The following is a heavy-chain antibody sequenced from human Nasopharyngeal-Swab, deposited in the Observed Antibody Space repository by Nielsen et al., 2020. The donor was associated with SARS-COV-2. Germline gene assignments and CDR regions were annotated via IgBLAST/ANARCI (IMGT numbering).Heavy chain of an antibody. J-gene: IGHJ2*01. CDR1: GGSISSYY. CDR3: ARGNHDFWSGYYKGDWYFDL. CDR2: INHSGST. Sequence: SETLSLTCTVSGGSISSYYWSWIRQPPGKGLEWIGEINHSGSTNYNPSLKSRVTISVDTSKNQFSLKLSSVTAADTAVYYCARGNHDFWSGYYKGDWYFDLWGRGTLVTVSS. V-gene: IGHV4-34*01. D-gene: IGHD3-3*01.